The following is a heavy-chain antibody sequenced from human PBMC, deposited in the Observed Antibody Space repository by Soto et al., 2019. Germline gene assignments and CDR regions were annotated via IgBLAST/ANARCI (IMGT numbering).Heavy chain of an antibody. D-gene: IGHD2-21*02. J-gene: IGHJ6*02. CDR3: AREMSGDCLFLSCYYGMDV. CDR1: GGTFSSYA. Sequence: SVKVSCKASGGTFSSYAISWVRQAPGQGLEWMGGIIPIFGTANYAQKFQGRVTITADKSTSTAYMGLSSLRSEDTAVYYCAREMSGDCLFLSCYYGMDVWGQGTTVTVSS. V-gene: IGHV1-69*06. CDR2: IIPIFGTA.